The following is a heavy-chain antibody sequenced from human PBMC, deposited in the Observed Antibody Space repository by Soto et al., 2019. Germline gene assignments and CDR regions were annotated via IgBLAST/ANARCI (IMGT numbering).Heavy chain of an antibody. D-gene: IGHD3-9*01. Sequence: QVQLQQWGAGPLRPLETLSLTCGVSGGSFSGYYWAWIRQSPGKGLEWIGEINDRGSINYNPSLKSRVSISVDTSKNHYSLNLRSVTAADTAVYYCARESHDILTGTPWGWYFDRWGRGTLVTVSS. CDR2: INDRGSI. J-gene: IGHJ2*01. CDR3: ARESHDILTGTPWGWYFDR. CDR1: GGSFSGYY. V-gene: IGHV4-34*01.